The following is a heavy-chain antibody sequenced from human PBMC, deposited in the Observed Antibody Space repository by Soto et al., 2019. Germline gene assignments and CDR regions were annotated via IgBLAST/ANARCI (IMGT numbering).Heavy chain of an antibody. J-gene: IGHJ4*02. V-gene: IGHV3-48*01. Sequence: EVQLVESGGGLVQPGGSLRLSCAASGFTFSSYSMNWVRQAPGKGLEWVSYISSSSSTIYYADSVKGRFTISRDNAKNSLYLQMNSPRAEDTAVYYCARGGSSLPFDYWGQGTLVTVSS. CDR2: ISSSSSTI. D-gene: IGHD6-13*01. CDR1: GFTFSSYS. CDR3: ARGGSSLPFDY.